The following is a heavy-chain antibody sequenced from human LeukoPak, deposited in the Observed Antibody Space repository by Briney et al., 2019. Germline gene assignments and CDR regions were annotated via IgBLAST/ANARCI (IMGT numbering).Heavy chain of an antibody. CDR2: TYYRSQWYN. Sequence: SQTLSLTCAISGDSVSNNNYAWNWNRQSPSRGLEWLGRTYYRSQWYNDYARSVMSRISVDPDTSKNQFSLHLSSVTPDDTAIYYCAGGYAFDVWGQGTMVNVSS. J-gene: IGHJ3*01. V-gene: IGHV6-1*01. CDR3: AGGYAFDV. CDR1: GDSVSNNNYA.